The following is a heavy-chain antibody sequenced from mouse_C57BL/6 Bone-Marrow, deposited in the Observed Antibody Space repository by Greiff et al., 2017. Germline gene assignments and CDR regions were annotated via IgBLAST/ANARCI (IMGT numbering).Heavy chain of an antibody. CDR2: IDPSDSET. V-gene: IGHV1-52*01. D-gene: IGHD1-1*01. CDR3: ARGDYYGSSYFDY. Sequence: QVQLQQPGAELVRPGSSVKLSCKASGYTFTSYWMHWVKQRPIQGLEWIGNIDPSDSETHYNQKFKDKATLTVDKSSSTAYMQLSSLTSEDSAVYYCARGDYYGSSYFDYWGQGTTLTGSS. J-gene: IGHJ2*01. CDR1: GYTFTSYW.